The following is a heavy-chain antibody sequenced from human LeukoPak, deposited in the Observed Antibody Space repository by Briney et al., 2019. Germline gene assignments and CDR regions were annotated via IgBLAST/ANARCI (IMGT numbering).Heavy chain of an antibody. CDR3: ARLSGYYYDSSGYPGPDY. CDR2: INHSGST. J-gene: IGHJ4*02. V-gene: IGHV4-34*13. D-gene: IGHD3-22*01. Sequence: XWXWXXXPPGKGLEWIGEINHSGSTNYNPSLKSRVTISVDTSKNQFSLKLSSVTAADTAVYYCARLSGYYYDSSGYPGPDYWGQGTLVTVSS. CDR1: X.